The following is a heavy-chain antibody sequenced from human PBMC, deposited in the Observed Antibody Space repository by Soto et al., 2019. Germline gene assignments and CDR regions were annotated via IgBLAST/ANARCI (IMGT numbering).Heavy chain of an antibody. D-gene: IGHD3-3*01. CDR1: GFTVSSNY. CDR3: AREIFSGPGRFLEPPPVVDYYYMDV. Sequence: GGSLRLSCAASGFTVSSNYMSWVRQAPGKGLEWVSVIYSGGSTYYADSVKGRFTISRDNSKNTLCLQMNSLRAEDTALYYCAREIFSGPGRFLEPPPVVDYYYMDVWGKGTTVTVSS. J-gene: IGHJ6*03. CDR2: IYSGGST. V-gene: IGHV3-66*01.